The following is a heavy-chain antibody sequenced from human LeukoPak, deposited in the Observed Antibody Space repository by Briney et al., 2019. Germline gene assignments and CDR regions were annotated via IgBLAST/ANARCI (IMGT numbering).Heavy chain of an antibody. V-gene: IGHV3-9*01. CDR1: GFTFDDYA. CDR2: ISWNSGSI. Sequence: GRSLRLSCAASGFTFDDYAMHWVRQAPGKGLEWVSGISWNSGSIGYADSVKGRFTISRDNAKNSLYLQMNSLRAEDTALYYCAKEEYYDSSGSFDYWGQGTLVTVSS. J-gene: IGHJ4*02. CDR3: AKEEYYDSSGSFDY. D-gene: IGHD3-22*01.